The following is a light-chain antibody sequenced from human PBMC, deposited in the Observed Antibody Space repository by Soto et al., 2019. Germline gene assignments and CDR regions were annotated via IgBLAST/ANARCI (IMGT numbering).Light chain of an antibody. CDR2: DVS. V-gene: IGLV2-14*01. J-gene: IGLJ1*01. Sequence: QSVLTQPASVSGSPGQSITISCTGTSSDVGGYNYVSWYQQHPGKAPKLMIYDVSNRPSGVSNRFSGSKSGNTASLTISGLQAEYEADYYCSSYTSSCPLVFGTGTKVTVL. CDR1: SSDVGGYNY. CDR3: SSYTSSCPLV.